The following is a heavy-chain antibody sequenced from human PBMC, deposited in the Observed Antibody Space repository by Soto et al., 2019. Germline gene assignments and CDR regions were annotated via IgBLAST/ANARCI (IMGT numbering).Heavy chain of an antibody. V-gene: IGHV3-7*01. CDR3: ARDGLTYYDFWSGYYYYYYMDV. Sequence: SGGSLRLSCAASGFTFSSYWMSWVRQAPGKGLEWVANIKQDGSEKYYVDSVKGRFTISRDNAKNSLYLQMNSLRAEDTAVYYCARDGLTYYDFWSGYYYYYYMDVWGKGTTVTVSS. CDR1: GFTFSSYW. CDR2: IKQDGSEK. J-gene: IGHJ6*03. D-gene: IGHD3-3*01.